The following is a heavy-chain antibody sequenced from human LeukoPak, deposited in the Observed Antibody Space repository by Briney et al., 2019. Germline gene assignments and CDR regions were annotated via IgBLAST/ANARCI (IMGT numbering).Heavy chain of an antibody. D-gene: IGHD6-13*01. J-gene: IGHJ5*02. CDR3: ARGPHVAAAGNFNWFDP. CDR2: INSDGSST. Sequence: PGGSLRLSCAASGFTFSSYWMHWVRQAPGKGLGWVSRINSDGSSTSYADSVKGRFTISRDNAKNTLYLQMNSLRAEDTAVYYCARGPHVAAAGNFNWFDPWGQGTLVTVSS. V-gene: IGHV3-74*01. CDR1: GFTFSSYW.